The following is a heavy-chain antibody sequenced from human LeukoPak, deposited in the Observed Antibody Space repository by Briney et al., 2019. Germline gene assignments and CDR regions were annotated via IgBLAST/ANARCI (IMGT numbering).Heavy chain of an antibody. CDR1: GGSFSGYY. D-gene: IGHD5-24*01. J-gene: IGHJ4*02. Sequence: SETLSLTCAVYGGSFSGYYWSWIRQPPGKGLEWIGEINHSGSTNYNPSLKSRVTISVDTSKNQFSLKLSSVTAADTAVYYCAMGDGPTGLNFWGQGTLVTVSS. CDR3: AMGDGPTGLNF. CDR2: INHSGST. V-gene: IGHV4-34*01.